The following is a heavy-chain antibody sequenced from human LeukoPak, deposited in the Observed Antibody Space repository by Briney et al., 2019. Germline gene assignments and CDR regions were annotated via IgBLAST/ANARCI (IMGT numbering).Heavy chain of an antibody. J-gene: IGHJ6*02. CDR2: ISSSSSFI. CDR1: GFTVSSYT. CDR3: ARDTCYYYYYGMDV. Sequence: GGSLRLYCAASGFTVSSYTMNWVRQAPGKGLEWVSSISSSSSFIYYADSIKGRFTISRDNAKNSLYLQMNSLRAEDTAVYYCARDTCYYYYYGMDVWGQGTTVTVSS. V-gene: IGHV3-21*01.